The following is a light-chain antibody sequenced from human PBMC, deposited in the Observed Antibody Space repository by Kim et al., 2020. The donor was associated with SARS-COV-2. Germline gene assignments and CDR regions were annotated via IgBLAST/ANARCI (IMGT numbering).Light chain of an antibody. CDR1: SGSIASNY. Sequence: NFMLTQPHSVSESPGKTVTIPCTRSSGSIASNYVQWYQQRPGSAPTTVIYEDNQRPSGVPGRFSGSIDSSSNSASLTISGLKTEDEADYYCQSYDSSNQVFGGGTQLTVL. V-gene: IGLV6-57*04. CDR3: QSYDSSNQV. J-gene: IGLJ3*02. CDR2: EDN.